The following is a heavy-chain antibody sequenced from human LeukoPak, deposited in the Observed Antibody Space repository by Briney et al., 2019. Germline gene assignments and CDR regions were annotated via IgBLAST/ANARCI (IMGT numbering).Heavy chain of an antibody. V-gene: IGHV3-30*04. CDR2: ISYDGSNE. D-gene: IGHD3-10*01. CDR3: ARDKGYGSGRAPFDP. CDR1: GFTFSSYV. J-gene: IGHJ5*02. Sequence: GGSLRLSCAASGFTFSSYVMHWVRQAPGKGLEWVAIISYDGSNEYYADSVKGRFTISRDNSKNTLYLQMNSLRAEDTAVYYCARDKGYGSGRAPFDPWGQGTLVTVSS.